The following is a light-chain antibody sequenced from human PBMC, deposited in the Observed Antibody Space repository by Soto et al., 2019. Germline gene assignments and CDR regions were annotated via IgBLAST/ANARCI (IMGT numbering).Light chain of an antibody. CDR2: GAT. V-gene: IGKV1-12*01. Sequence: DIQMTQSPSSVSASVGDRVTITCRASQGVGTWLAWYQQKPGKAPNLLIFGATALQSGVPSRFSGSGSGTDFTLIISTLQPEDFGTYYCQQSDSLPPTFGQGTKVEI. CDR1: QGVGTW. J-gene: IGKJ1*01. CDR3: QQSDSLPPT.